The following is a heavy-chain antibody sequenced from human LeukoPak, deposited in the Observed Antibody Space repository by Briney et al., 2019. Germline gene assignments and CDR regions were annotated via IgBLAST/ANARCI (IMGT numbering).Heavy chain of an antibody. CDR1: GFTFSSYE. D-gene: IGHD2-15*01. CDR2: ISSSGSTR. CDR3: AKSGLNRFDY. Sequence: PGGSLRLSCAASGFTFSSYEMNWVRQAPGKGLEWVSYISSSGSTRYYADSVKGRFTISRDNAKNSLYLQMNSLRAEDTAVYYCAKSGLNRFDYWGQGTRVTVSS. J-gene: IGHJ4*02. V-gene: IGHV3-48*03.